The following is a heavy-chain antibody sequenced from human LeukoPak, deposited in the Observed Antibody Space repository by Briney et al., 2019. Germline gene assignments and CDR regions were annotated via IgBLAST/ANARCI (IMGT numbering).Heavy chain of an antibody. Sequence: SETLSLTCTVSGGSISSYYWNWIRQPPGKGLEWIGYIHYSGSTNYNPSLKSRVTMSIDTSKNQFSLKLSSVTAADTAVYYCARSVSGYDYYFDYWGQGTLVAVSS. D-gene: IGHD5-12*01. J-gene: IGHJ4*02. CDR2: IHYSGST. CDR3: ARSVSGYDYYFDY. V-gene: IGHV4-59*01. CDR1: GGSISSYY.